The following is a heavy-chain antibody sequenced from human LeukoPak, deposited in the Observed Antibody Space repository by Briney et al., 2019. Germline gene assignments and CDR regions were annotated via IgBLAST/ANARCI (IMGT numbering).Heavy chain of an antibody. CDR3: AREVPRTYYYDSSGYTPSLYYGMDV. V-gene: IGHV3-7*01. CDR1: GFTFSSYW. D-gene: IGHD3-22*01. Sequence: PGGSLRLSCAASGFTFSSYWMSWVRQAPGKGLEWVANIKQDGSEKYYVDSVKGRFTISRDNAKNSLYLQMNSLRAEDTAVYYCAREVPRTYYYDSSGYTPSLYYGMDVWGQGTTVTVSS. J-gene: IGHJ6*02. CDR2: IKQDGSEK.